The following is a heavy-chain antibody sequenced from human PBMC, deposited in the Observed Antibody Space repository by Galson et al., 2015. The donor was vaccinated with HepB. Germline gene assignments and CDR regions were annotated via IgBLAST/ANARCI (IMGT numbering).Heavy chain of an antibody. D-gene: IGHD1-26*01. V-gene: IGHV1-2*06. CDR3: ARDRFSGSYSDAFDI. J-gene: IGHJ3*02. Sequence: SVKVSCKASEYTFTDYYMHWVRQAPGQGLEWMGRMHTNSGGTNYAPKFQGRVTMTRDTSISTAYMEVSRLRSDDTAVYYCARDRFSGSYSDAFDIWGQGTMVTVSS. CDR2: MHTNSGGT. CDR1: EYTFTDYY.